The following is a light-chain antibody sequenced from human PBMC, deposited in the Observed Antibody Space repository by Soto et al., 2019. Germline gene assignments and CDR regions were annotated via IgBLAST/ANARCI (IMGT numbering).Light chain of an antibody. CDR3: AAWDDSLNGVV. J-gene: IGLJ7*01. V-gene: IGLV1-44*01. CDR2: SNN. Sequence: QSVLTQPPSASGTPGQRVTISCSGSNSNIGSNTVNWYQQLPGTAPKLLIFSNNQRPSGVPDRFPGSKSGTSASLAISGLQSDDEADYYCAAWDDSLNGVVFGGGTQLTVL. CDR1: NSNIGSNT.